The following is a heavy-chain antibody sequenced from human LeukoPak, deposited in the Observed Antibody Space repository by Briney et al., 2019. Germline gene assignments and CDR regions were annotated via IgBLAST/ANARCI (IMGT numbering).Heavy chain of an antibody. D-gene: IGHD3-9*01. Sequence: GGSLRLSCAASGFTFSSYWMSWVRQAPGKGLEWVSVIYSGGSTYYADSVKGRFTISKDNSKNTLYLQMNSLRAEDTAVYYCARGGTIFYYWGQGTLVTVSS. V-gene: IGHV3-66*01. CDR3: ARGGTIFYY. CDR2: IYSGGST. J-gene: IGHJ4*02. CDR1: GFTFSSYW.